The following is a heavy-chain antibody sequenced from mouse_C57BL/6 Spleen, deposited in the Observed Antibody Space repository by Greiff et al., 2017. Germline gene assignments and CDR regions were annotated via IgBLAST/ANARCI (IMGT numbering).Heavy chain of an antibody. CDR1: GYTFTTYP. D-gene: IGHD1-1*01. V-gene: IGHV1-47*01. CDR3: ARRGNYYGSSYWYFDV. J-gene: IGHJ1*03. Sequence: VKLQESGAELVKPGASVKMSCKASGYTFTTYPIEWMKQNHGKSLEWIGNFHPYNDDTKYNEKFKGKATLTVEKSSSTVYLELSRLTSDDSAVYYCARRGNYYGSSYWYFDVWGTGTTVTVSS. CDR2: FHPYNDDT.